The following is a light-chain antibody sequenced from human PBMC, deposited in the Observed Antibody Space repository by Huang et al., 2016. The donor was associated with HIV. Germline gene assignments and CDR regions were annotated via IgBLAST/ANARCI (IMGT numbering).Light chain of an antibody. Sequence: EIVLTQSPATLSLSPGDRATLSCRASQSVSSYLDWYQQKPGQAPRLLIYEASNRATGIPARFSGSGSGTDFTLTISSLEPEDFAVYYCQQRTNWPTWTFGQGTKVEIK. CDR3: QQRTNWPTWT. V-gene: IGKV3-11*01. CDR1: QSVSSY. J-gene: IGKJ1*01. CDR2: EAS.